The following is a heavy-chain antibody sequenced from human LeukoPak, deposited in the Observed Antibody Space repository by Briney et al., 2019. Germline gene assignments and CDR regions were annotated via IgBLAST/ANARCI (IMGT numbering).Heavy chain of an antibody. D-gene: IGHD1-26*01. CDR1: GLTFSSYA. V-gene: IGHV3-23*01. CDR3: ARKIQTTVGAEGFDY. Sequence: GGSLRLSCAASGLTFSSYAMSWVRQAPGRGLEWVSAISGSADSTYYAGSVKGRFTISRDNSKSTLYLQMNSLRAEDTAVYYCARKIQTTVGAEGFDYWGQGTLVTVSS. J-gene: IGHJ4*02. CDR2: ISGSADST.